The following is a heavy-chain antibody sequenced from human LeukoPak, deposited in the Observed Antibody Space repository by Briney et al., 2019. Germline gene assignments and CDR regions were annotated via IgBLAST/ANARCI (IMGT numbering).Heavy chain of an antibody. CDR1: GFTFSSYG. V-gene: IGHV3-33*01. CDR3: AREGSYHYYYGMDV. Sequence: GGSLRLSCAASGFTFSSYGMHWVRQAPGKGLEWVAVIWYDGSNKYYADSVKGRFTISRDNSKNTLYLQMNSLRAEDTAVYYCAREGSYHYYYGMDVWGQGTTVTVSS. J-gene: IGHJ6*02. CDR2: IWYDGSNK.